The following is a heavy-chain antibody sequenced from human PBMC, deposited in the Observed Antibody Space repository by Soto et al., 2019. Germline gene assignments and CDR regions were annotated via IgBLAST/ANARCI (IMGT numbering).Heavy chain of an antibody. Sequence: GESLKISCKGSGYSFTSYSNVLVRQMPGKGLEWMGIIYPGDSDTRYSPSFQGQVTISADKSISTAYLQWSSLKASDTAMYYCARLGGDYYCDVMDVWGQGTTVIVSS. CDR3: ARLGGDYYCDVMDV. J-gene: IGHJ6*02. CDR2: IYPGDSDT. V-gene: IGHV5-51*01. CDR1: GYSFTSYS. D-gene: IGHD3-16*01.